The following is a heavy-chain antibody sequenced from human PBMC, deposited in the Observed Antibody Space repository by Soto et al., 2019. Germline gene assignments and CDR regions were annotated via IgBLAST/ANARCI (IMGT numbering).Heavy chain of an antibody. CDR1: GFLFSRYS. V-gene: IGHV3-21*01. Sequence: EVQLVESGGGLVKPGGSLRLSCAVSGFLFSRYSMNWVRQAPGKGLEWVSSIGTSGSYIYDTDSVKGRFTISRDNTKDSLYLQMNSLRAEDTAIYYCARGSAFIGLDYWGQGTPVTVSS. CDR3: ARGSAFIGLDY. D-gene: IGHD1-26*01. J-gene: IGHJ4*02. CDR2: IGTSGSYI.